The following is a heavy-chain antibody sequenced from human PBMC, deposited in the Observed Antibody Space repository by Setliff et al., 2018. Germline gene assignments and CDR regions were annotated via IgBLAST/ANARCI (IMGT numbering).Heavy chain of an antibody. CDR3: ARGLNTESWTPLY. CDR1: GGSMTDFF. D-gene: IGHD2-15*01. Sequence: SETLSLTCSVGGGSMTDFFWHWFRRPPGKGLEWIGYIYTKGGTNYSPSLKSRVTMSVDRSRNQFSLTLSSVSAADMAVYYCARGLNTESWTPLYWSPGTLVTVSS. J-gene: IGHJ4*02. CDR2: IYTKGGT. V-gene: IGHV4-4*08.